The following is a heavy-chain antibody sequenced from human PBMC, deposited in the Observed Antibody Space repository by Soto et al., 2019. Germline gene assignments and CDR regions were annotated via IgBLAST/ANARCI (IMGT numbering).Heavy chain of an antibody. V-gene: IGHV4-39*01. Sequence: WETLSLTCTVSGDSIISSDFYWGWVRQPPGKGLEWIGSIFYLGSSYYNPSLKSRVTMSVDTSKNRSSLRLRSVTAADTALYFCARHSLALRKNNWFDPWGQGIMVTVSS. D-gene: IGHD3-3*02. CDR2: IFYLGSS. CDR1: GDSIISSDFY. J-gene: IGHJ5*02. CDR3: ARHSLALRKNNWFDP.